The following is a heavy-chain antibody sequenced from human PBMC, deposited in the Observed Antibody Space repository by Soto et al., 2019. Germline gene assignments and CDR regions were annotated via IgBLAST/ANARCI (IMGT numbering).Heavy chain of an antibody. Sequence: QVQLQESGPGLVRPSETLSVTCTVSGASISSYYWSWIRQSRGKGLEWIGYIFDSGSTSYNPSLKSRVTISVDTPNNQVSLRLRSVTAADTAVYYCARHWDGAADWYAFDYWGQGTLVTVSP. J-gene: IGHJ4*02. D-gene: IGHD3-9*01. CDR3: ARHWDGAADWYAFDY. V-gene: IGHV4-59*08. CDR1: GASISSYY. CDR2: IFDSGST.